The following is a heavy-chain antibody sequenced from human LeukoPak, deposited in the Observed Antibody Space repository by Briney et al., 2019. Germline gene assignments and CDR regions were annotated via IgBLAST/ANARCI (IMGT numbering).Heavy chain of an antibody. CDR3: ARGACRGVILVWFDP. D-gene: IGHD3-10*01. V-gene: IGHV1-2*02. Sequence: ASVKVSCKASGYTFTGYYMHWVRQAPGQGLEWMGWINPNSGGTNYAQKFQGRVTMTRDTSISTAYMELSRLRSDDTAVYYCARGACRGVILVWFDPWGQGTLVTVSS. CDR2: INPNSGGT. J-gene: IGHJ5*02. CDR1: GYTFTGYY.